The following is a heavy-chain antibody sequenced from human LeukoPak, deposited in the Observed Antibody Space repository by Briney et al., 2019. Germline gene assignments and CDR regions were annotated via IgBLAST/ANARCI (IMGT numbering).Heavy chain of an antibody. CDR1: GFTFSSYA. CDR2: ISYDGSNK. V-gene: IGHV3-30*04. J-gene: IGHJ4*02. D-gene: IGHD1-26*01. Sequence: GGSPRLSCAASGFTFSSYAMHWVRQAPGKGQEWVAVISYDGSNKYYADSVKGRFTISRDNSKNTLYLQMNSLRAEDTAVYYCVRDGVGAPPFDYWGQGVLVTVSS. CDR3: VRDGVGAPPFDY.